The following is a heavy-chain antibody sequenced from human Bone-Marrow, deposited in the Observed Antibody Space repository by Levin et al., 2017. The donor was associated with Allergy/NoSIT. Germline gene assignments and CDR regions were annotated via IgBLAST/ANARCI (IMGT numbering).Heavy chain of an antibody. Sequence: SETLSLTCTVSGGSISSSSYYWGWIRQPPGKGLEWIGSISYSGSTYYNPSLKSRPTISVDTSKNQFSLQLTFVTAADTALYYCARGGYLPGTPYYYYGMDVWGQGTTVTVSS. CDR3: ARGGYLPGTPYYYYGMDV. CDR2: ISYSGST. CDR1: GGSISSSSYY. D-gene: IGHD1-26*01. V-gene: IGHV4-39*01. J-gene: IGHJ6*02.